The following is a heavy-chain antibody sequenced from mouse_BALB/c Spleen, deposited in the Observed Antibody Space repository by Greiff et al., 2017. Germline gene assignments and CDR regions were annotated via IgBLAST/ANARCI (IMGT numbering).Heavy chain of an antibody. D-gene: IGHD1-1*01. J-gene: IGHJ4*01. V-gene: IGHV5-4*02. CDR3: ARDSYYGSRYAMDY. CDR2: ISDGGSYN. Sequence: EVMLVESGGGLVKPGGSLKLSCAASGFTFSDYYMYWVRQTPEKRLEWGATISDGGSYNYYPDSVKGRFTISRDNAKNNLYLQMSSLKSEDTAMYYCARDSYYGSRYAMDYWSQGTSVTVSS. CDR1: GFTFSDYY.